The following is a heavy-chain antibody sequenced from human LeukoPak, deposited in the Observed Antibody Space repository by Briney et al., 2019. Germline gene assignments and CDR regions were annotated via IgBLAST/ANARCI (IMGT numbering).Heavy chain of an antibody. Sequence: PSETLSLTCAVYGGSFSGYYWSWIRQPPGKGMEWIVEINHSGSTNYNPSLKSRVTISVDTSKNQFSMKLSSVTAADTAVYYCARVSLVRGGSDYFDYWGQGTLVTVSS. CDR3: ARVSLVRGGSDYFDY. CDR2: INHSGST. J-gene: IGHJ4*02. CDR1: GGSFSGYY. D-gene: IGHD2-21*01. V-gene: IGHV4-34*01.